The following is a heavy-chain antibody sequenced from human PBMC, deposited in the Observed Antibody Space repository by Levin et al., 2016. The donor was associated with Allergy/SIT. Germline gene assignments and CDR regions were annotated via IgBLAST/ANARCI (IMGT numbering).Heavy chain of an antibody. CDR1: GFTFSSYS. CDR3: AREWWELPDYYYYGMDV. CDR2: ISSSSSYI. V-gene: IGHV3-21*01. J-gene: IGHJ6*02. Sequence: GESLKISCAASGFTFSSYSMNWVRQAPGKGLEWVSSISSSSSYIYYADSVKGRFTISRDNSKNTLYLQMNSLRAEDTAVYYCAREWWELPDYYYYGMDVWGQGTTVTVSS. D-gene: IGHD1-26*01.